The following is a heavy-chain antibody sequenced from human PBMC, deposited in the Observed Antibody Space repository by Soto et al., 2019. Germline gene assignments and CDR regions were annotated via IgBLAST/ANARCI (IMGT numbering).Heavy chain of an antibody. CDR1: GYDFSTHW. D-gene: IGHD4-4*01. CDR3: ARATTVTTYTDYYFDY. Sequence: GESLKISCRGSGYDFSTHWIAWVRQMPGKGLEYMGIIFPGDSDTRYSPSFQGQVIISVDKSINTAYLQWTSLKASDTATYYCARATTVTTYTDYYFDYWGQGTLVTVSS. J-gene: IGHJ4*02. CDR2: IFPGDSDT. V-gene: IGHV5-51*01.